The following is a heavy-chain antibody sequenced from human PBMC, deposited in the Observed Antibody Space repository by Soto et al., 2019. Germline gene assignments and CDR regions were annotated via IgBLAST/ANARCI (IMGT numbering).Heavy chain of an antibody. CDR2: IYWDDDK. CDR3: VHRRRRTGSWSTGDFDY. V-gene: IGHV2-5*02. D-gene: IGHD6-13*01. Sequence: QITLRESGPPVLKSTETLTLTCTFSGVSLTTNGVGVGWIRQSPGRAPEWLAIIYWDDDKRYSPSLQNRLTITKVAPKKQVVLRLTYMDPVDTATYFCVHRRRRTGSWSTGDFDYWGQGTPVTVFS. J-gene: IGHJ4*02. CDR1: GVSLTTNGVG.